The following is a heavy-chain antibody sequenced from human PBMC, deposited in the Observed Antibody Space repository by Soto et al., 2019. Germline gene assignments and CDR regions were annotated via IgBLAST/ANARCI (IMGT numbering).Heavy chain of an antibody. CDR3: AKGALSTGRLDFDTRS. CDR2: TSDNGVVT. V-gene: IGHV3-23*01. CDR1: GFIFRSFA. Sequence: PGESLKISSASSGFIFRSFALTWVRQAPGKGLEWVSSTSDNGVVTYYADSVKGRFSVSRDNSRNTLHLQMSSLRAEDTAVYYCAKGALSTGRLDFDTRSWGQGTLVTVSS. J-gene: IGHJ5*02. D-gene: IGHD3-9*01.